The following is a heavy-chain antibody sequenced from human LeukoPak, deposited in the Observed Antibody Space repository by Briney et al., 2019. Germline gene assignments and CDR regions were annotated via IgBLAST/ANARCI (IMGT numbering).Heavy chain of an antibody. CDR3: AKVDPMGAHRPFDY. D-gene: IGHD1-26*01. CDR2: IRYDGSNK. V-gene: IGHV3-30*02. CDR1: GFTFSDYY. J-gene: IGHJ4*02. Sequence: GGSLRLSCAASGFTFSDYYMSWISQAPGKGLEWVTFIRYDGSNKYYADSVKGRFTISRDNSKNTLYLQMNSLRAEDTAVYYCAKVDPMGAHRPFDYWGQGTLVTVSS.